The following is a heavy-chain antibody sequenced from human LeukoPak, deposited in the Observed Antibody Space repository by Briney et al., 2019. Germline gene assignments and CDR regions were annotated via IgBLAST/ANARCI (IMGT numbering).Heavy chain of an antibody. D-gene: IGHD6-6*01. CDR2: LSDAGVRI. CDR3: ANTHCDSSPIVWNF. Sequence: GGSLRLSCAASGFTFSNYGMHWVRQAPGKGLEWVSGLSDAGVRIFYADSVRGRFTVSRDNSKNTLYLQMDSLRAEDTAVYYCANTHCDSSPIVWNFWGQGTLVTVSS. CDR1: GFTFSNYG. J-gene: IGHJ4*02. V-gene: IGHV3-23*01.